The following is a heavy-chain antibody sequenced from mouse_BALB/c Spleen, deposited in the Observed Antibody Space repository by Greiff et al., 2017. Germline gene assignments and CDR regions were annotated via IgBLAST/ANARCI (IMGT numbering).Heavy chain of an antibody. CDR2: IWAGGST. D-gene: IGHD2-3*01. CDR3: ARNDGYYAMDY. Sequence: VQLQESGPGLVAPSQSLSITCTVSGFSLTSYGVHWVRQPPGKGLEWLGVIWAGGSTNYNSALMSRLSISKDNSKSQVFLKMNSLQTDDTAMYYCARNDGYYAMDYWGQGTSVTVSS. V-gene: IGHV2-9*02. CDR1: GFSLTSYG. J-gene: IGHJ4*01.